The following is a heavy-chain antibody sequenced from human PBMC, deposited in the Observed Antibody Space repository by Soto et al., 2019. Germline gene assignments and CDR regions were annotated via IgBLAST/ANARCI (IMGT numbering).Heavy chain of an antibody. D-gene: IGHD6-25*01. CDR3: VSQRERLFPEGGDY. CDR1: GGSISSGGYY. CDR2: IYYSGST. J-gene: IGHJ4*02. V-gene: IGHV4-31*03. Sequence: QVQLQESGPGLVKPSQTLSLTCTVSGGSISSGGYYWSWIRQHPGKGLEWIRYIYYSGSTYYNPSLKSRVTISVDTSKNQFSLKLSSVTAADTAVYYCVSQRERLFPEGGDYWGQGTLVTVSS.